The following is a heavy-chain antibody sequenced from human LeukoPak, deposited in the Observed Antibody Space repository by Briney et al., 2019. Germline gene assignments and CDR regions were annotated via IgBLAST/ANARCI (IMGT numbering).Heavy chain of an antibody. J-gene: IGHJ4*02. D-gene: IGHD1-26*01. CDR1: GFTFSSYE. Sequence: PGGSLRLSCAASGFTFSSYEMNWVRQAPGKGLEWVSYITSSGSTIYYADSVKGRFTISRDNAKNTLYLQMNSLRAEDTAVYYCARAGWELLIDYWGQGTLVTVSS. CDR3: ARAGWELLIDY. CDR2: ITSSGSTI. V-gene: IGHV3-48*03.